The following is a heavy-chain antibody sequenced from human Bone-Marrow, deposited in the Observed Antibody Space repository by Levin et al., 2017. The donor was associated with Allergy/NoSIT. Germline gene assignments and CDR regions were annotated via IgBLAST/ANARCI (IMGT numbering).Heavy chain of an antibody. CDR2: ISYDGSNK. CDR1: GFTFSSYG. V-gene: IGHV3-30*18. J-gene: IGHJ5*02. CDR3: AKEAEGYGGRKVNWFDP. D-gene: IGHD4-23*01. Sequence: GGSLRLSCAASGFTFSSYGMHWVRQAPGKGLEWVAVISYDGSNKYYADSVKGRFTISRDNSKNTLYLQMNSLRAEDTAVYYCAKEAEGYGGRKVNWFDPWGQGTLVTVSS.